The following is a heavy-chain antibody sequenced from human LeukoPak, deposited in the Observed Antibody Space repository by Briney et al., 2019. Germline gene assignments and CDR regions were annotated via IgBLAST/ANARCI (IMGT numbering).Heavy chain of an antibody. J-gene: IGHJ4*02. Sequence: GGSLRLSCAASGFTVSTNYMSWVRQGPGKGLEWVSVIYSGGSTSYAGSVKGRFTISRDNSKNTLYLQMNSLRAEDTAVYYCAGRDGNIYPLLFDYWGQGTLVAVSS. CDR3: AGRDGNIYPLLFDY. CDR1: GFTVSTNY. D-gene: IGHD5-24*01. V-gene: IGHV3-66*02. CDR2: IYSGGST.